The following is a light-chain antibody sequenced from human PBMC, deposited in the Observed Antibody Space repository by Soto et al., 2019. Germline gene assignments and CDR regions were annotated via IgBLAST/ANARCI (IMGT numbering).Light chain of an antibody. V-gene: IGKV3-15*01. J-gene: IGKJ5*01. CDR1: QSVRIN. CDR2: GAS. Sequence: EIAMTQSPATLSVSPGDRATLSCRASQSVRINLAWYQQRPGQAPRLLIYGASTRATGTPARFSGSGSDTDFTLTISSLQSEDFAVYYCQQYNNWPPITFGQGTRLEIK. CDR3: QQYNNWPPIT.